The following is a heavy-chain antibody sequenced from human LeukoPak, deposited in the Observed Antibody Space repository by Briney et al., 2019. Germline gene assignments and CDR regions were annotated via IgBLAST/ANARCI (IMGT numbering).Heavy chain of an antibody. CDR3: ARVLQNYYHLDV. J-gene: IGHJ6*03. D-gene: IGHD3-3*01. CDR2: IYDNESA. CDR1: GVSINGHY. V-gene: IGHV4-59*11. Sequence: SETLSLTCTVSGVSINGHYWSWIRQPPGKGLEWIGFIYDNESANYKSSLESRVTMAVDTSKNQVSLKLNSVTAADTAVYYCARVLQNYYHLDVWGEGTTVTVSS.